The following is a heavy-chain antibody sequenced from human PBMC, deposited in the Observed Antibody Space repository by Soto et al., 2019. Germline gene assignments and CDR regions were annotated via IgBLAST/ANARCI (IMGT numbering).Heavy chain of an antibody. CDR3: STDPQYDFWSGYNYNLFDP. CDR2: ISGSGVRT. D-gene: IGHD3-3*01. CDR1: GFTFSSYA. J-gene: IGHJ5*02. V-gene: IGHV3-23*01. Sequence: QPGGSLRLSCAASGFTFSSYAMSWVRQAPGKGLEWVSAISGSGVRTYYADSVKGRFTISRDNSKNTLYLQMNSLRAEDTAVYYCSTDPQYDFWSGYNYNLFDPWGQGTLVTVSS.